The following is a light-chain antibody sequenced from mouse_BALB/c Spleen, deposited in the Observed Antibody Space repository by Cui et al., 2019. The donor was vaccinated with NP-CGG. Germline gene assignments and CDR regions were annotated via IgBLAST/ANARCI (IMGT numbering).Light chain of an antibody. CDR3: ALWYSNHWV. CDR2: GTN. Sequence: QAVVTQESELTTSPVETVTLTCRSSTGAVTTSNYANWVQEKPDHLFTGLIGGTNNRAPGVPARFSGSLIGDKAALTITGAQTEDEAIYFCALWYSNHWVFGGGTKLTVL. V-gene: IGLV1*01. CDR1: TGAVTTSNY. J-gene: IGLJ1*01.